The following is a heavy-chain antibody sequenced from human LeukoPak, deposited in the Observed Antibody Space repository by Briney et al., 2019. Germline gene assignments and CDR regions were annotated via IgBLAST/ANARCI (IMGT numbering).Heavy chain of an antibody. Sequence: PGGSLRLSCEASGFTFSSYEMNWVRQAPGKGLEWVSYISSSGSTIYYTDSVKGRFTISRDNAKNSLYLQMNSLRAEDTAVYYCAKNLLGDAAYSWYFDLWGRGTLVTVSS. CDR2: ISSSGSTI. CDR3: AKNLLGDAAYSWYFDL. J-gene: IGHJ2*01. CDR1: GFTFSSYE. V-gene: IGHV3-48*03. D-gene: IGHD1-26*01.